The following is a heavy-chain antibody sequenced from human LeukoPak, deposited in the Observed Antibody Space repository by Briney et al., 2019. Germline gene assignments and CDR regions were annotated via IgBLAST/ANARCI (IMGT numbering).Heavy chain of an antibody. CDR3: ARAVSSGYYLISYYYYYMDV. D-gene: IGHD3-22*01. J-gene: IGHJ6*03. CDR1: GGSFSGYY. V-gene: IGHV4-34*01. CDR2: INHSGST. Sequence: PSETLSLTCAVYGGSFSGYYWSWIRQPPGKGLEWIGEINHSGSTNYNPSLKSRVTISVDTSKNQFSLKLSSVTAADTAVYYCARAVSSGYYLISYYYYYMDVWGKGTTVTVSS.